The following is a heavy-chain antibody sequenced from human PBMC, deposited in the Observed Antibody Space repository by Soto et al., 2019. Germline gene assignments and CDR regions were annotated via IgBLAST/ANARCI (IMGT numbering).Heavy chain of an antibody. J-gene: IGHJ4*02. CDR3: AHSGDIVATSYFDY. Sequence: QITLKESGPTLVKPTQTLTLTCTFSGFSLSTSGVGVGWIRQPPGKALEWLALIYWDDDKRYSPSLKSRLTITKDPSKNQVVLTMTNMDPVDTATYYCAHSGDIVATSYFDYWGQGTLVTVSS. CDR1: GFSLSTSGVG. V-gene: IGHV2-5*02. D-gene: IGHD5-12*01. CDR2: IYWDDDK.